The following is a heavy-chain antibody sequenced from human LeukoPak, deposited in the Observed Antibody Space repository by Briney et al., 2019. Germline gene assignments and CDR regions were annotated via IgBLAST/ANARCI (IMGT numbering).Heavy chain of an antibody. V-gene: IGHV1-69*06. D-gene: IGHD2-2*01. Sequence: SVKVSCKASGGTFSSYAISWVRQAPGQGLEWMGGIIPIFGTANYAQKFQGRVTITADKSTSTAYMELSSLRSEDTAVYYCARGEDIVVVPTTAAFDPWGQGTLVTVSS. J-gene: IGHJ5*02. CDR2: IIPIFGTA. CDR3: ARGEDIVVVPTTAAFDP. CDR1: GGTFSSYA.